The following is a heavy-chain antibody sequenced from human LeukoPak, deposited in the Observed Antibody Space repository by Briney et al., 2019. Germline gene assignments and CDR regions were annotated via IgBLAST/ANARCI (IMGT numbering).Heavy chain of an antibody. V-gene: IGHV5-51*01. J-gene: IGHJ4*02. CDR1: GYSFTSYW. D-gene: IGHD3-16*01. CDR2: IYPGDSDT. Sequence: LGESLKISCKGSGYSFTSYWIGWVRQMPGKGLEWMGIIYPGDSDTRYSPSLQGQVTISADKSISTASLQWSSLKASDTAMYYCARLSAVPRGEFDYWGQGTLVTVSS. CDR3: ARLSAVPRGEFDY.